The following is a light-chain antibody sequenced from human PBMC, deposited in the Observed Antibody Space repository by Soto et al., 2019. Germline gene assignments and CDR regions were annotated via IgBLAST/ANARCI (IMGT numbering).Light chain of an antibody. Sequence: EIVLTQSPGTLSLSPGETATLSCRASQTIGSTYLAWYQQKPGQAPRLLIFGSSNRATGTPDRFSGSGSGTDSTLSISRLEPEDFAVYYCQQYASSPLLTFGGGTKVDIK. J-gene: IGKJ4*01. CDR1: QTIGSTY. V-gene: IGKV3-20*01. CDR3: QQYASSPLLT. CDR2: GSS.